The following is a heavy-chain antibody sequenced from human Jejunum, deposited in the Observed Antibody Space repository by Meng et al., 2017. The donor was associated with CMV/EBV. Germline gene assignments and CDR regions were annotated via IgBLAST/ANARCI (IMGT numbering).Heavy chain of an antibody. CDR2: IRGSAGKT. CDR3: AKERTYTGARPNWFET. CDR1: A. J-gene: IGHJ5*02. V-gene: IGHV3-23*01. Sequence: AMSWVRQAPGKGREGVSVIRGSAGKTYYADSVKGRFTIYRDNSKTTVYLQMNSLRAEDTAVYYCAKERTYTGARPNWFETWGQGTLVTVSS. D-gene: IGHD6-6*01.